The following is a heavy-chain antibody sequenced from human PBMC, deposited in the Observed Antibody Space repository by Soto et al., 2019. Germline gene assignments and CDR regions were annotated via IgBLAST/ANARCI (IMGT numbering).Heavy chain of an antibody. Sequence: SETLSLTCTVSGGSISSYYWSWIRQPPGKGLEWIGYIYYSGSTHYNPSLKSRVTISVDTSKNQFSLKLSSVTAADTAVYYCARTYYYDSSGYYVDYWGQGTLVTVSS. CDR1: GGSISSYY. CDR2: IYYSGST. V-gene: IGHV4-59*12. J-gene: IGHJ4*02. D-gene: IGHD3-22*01. CDR3: ARTYYYDSSGYYVDY.